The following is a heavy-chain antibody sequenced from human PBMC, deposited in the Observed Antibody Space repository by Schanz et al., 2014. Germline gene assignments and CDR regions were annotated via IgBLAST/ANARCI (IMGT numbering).Heavy chain of an antibody. CDR2: IGYDGSNK. J-gene: IGHJ4*02. D-gene: IGHD6-19*01. V-gene: IGHV3-33*01. CDR3: ARDPNTSAWLPYFDT. CDR1: GLNFDYYG. Sequence: QVQLVESGGGVVQPGRSLRLSCATSGLNFDYYGMNWVRQAPGKGLEWVANIGYDGSNKYYADSVKGRFTISRDNSKNTLFLQMSSLRTDDTAMYYCARDPNTSAWLPYFDTWGQGTLVTVSS.